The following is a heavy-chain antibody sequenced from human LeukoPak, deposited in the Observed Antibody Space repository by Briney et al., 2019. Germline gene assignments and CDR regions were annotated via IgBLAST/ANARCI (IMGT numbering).Heavy chain of an antibody. D-gene: IGHD6-19*01. J-gene: IGHJ4*02. Sequence: GEPLKISCKGSGYSFTSYWIGWVRQMPGKGLEWMGIIYPGDSDTRYSPSFQGQVTISADKSISTAYLQWSSLKASDTAMYYCATYSSGLRRAFDYWGQGTLVTVSS. V-gene: IGHV5-51*01. CDR2: IYPGDSDT. CDR1: GYSFTSYW. CDR3: ATYSSGLRRAFDY.